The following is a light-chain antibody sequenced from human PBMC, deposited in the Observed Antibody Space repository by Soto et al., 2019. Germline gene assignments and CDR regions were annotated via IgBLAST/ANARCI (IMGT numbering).Light chain of an antibody. CDR1: QSVLYSSNNKNY. Sequence: DIVMTQSPDSLAVSLGERATINCKSSQSVLYSSNNKNYLAWYKQKPGQPPKLLIYWASTRESVVPDRFSGSGSETDFTLTISSLQAEDVAVYYCQQYYSTPRTFGQGTKVEIK. CDR2: WAS. J-gene: IGKJ1*01. V-gene: IGKV4-1*01. CDR3: QQYYSTPRT.